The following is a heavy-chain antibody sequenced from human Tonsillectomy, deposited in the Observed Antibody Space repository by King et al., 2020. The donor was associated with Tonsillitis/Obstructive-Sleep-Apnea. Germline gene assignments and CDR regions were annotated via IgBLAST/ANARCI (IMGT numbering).Heavy chain of an antibody. CDR3: ARGNYDSDAFDM. CDR2: IYWDDDK. J-gene: IGHJ3*02. CDR1: GFSLSTGGVG. Sequence: ITLKESGPTLVKPTQTLTLTCTFSGFSLSTGGVGVDWIRQPPGKALEWLALIYWDDDKRYSPSLKSRLTITKDTSKNQVVLTMTNMDPVDTPTYYCARGNYDSDAFDMWGQGAMVSVSS. V-gene: IGHV2-5*02. D-gene: IGHD3-3*01.